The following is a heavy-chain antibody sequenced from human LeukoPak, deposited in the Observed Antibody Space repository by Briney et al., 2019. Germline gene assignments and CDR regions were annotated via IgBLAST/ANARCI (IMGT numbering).Heavy chain of an antibody. CDR3: STDSLVLNY. Sequence: GGSLRLSCVVSGLTSSNTWLSWVRQAPGKGLEWVGRIKSKTNGGTTDYAAPVKGRFTISRDDSKNTVYLQMNSLTTEDTGVYYCSTDSLVLNYWGQGTLVTVSS. V-gene: IGHV3-15*01. CDR2: IKSKTNGGTT. D-gene: IGHD3-16*01. CDR1: GLTSSNTW. J-gene: IGHJ4*02.